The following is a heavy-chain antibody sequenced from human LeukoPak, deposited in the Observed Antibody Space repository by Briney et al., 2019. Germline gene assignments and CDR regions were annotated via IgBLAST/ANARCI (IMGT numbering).Heavy chain of an antibody. CDR3: AGTQSYFHY. V-gene: IGHV6-1*01. Sequence: SQTLSLTCAVSGDSVSGSSATWNWIRQTPSRGLEWLGRTYYRSRWYNDYALSVKSRITINPDTSKNQFSLQLNSVTPEDTAVYYCAGTQSYFHYWGQGTLVTVSS. CDR1: GDSVSGSSAT. CDR2: TYYRSRWYN. J-gene: IGHJ4*02.